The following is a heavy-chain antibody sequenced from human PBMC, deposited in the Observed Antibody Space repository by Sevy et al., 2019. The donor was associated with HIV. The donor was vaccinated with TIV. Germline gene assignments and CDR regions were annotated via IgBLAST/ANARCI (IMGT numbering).Heavy chain of an antibody. V-gene: IGHV3-48*01. CDR2: ISSSSSTI. CDR1: GFTFSSYS. Sequence: GGSLRLSCAASGFTFSSYSMNWVRQAPGKGLEWVSYISSSSSTIYYADTVKGRFTISRENAKNSLYLQTNSLRAEDTAVYYCARDPQAVAGKTIGGYYYYYGMYVWGQGTTVTVSS. J-gene: IGHJ6*02. CDR3: ARDPQAVAGKTIGGYYYYYGMYV. D-gene: IGHD6-19*01.